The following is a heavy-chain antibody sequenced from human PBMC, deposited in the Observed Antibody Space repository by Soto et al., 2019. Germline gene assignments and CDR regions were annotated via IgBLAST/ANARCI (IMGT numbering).Heavy chain of an antibody. J-gene: IGHJ4*02. CDR2: VSRRGVNT. V-gene: IGHV3-23*01. CDR1: EFIFSSFA. Sequence: GGSLRLSCVVSEFIFSSFALSWVRLAPGKGLEWVAAVSRRGVNTYYADSVKGRFTISRENAKNTLYLQMNSLRAEDTAVYYCAKLSSPINDLAEPGPDYWGQGTLVTVPS. D-gene: IGHD6-13*01. CDR3: AKLSSPINDLAEPGPDY.